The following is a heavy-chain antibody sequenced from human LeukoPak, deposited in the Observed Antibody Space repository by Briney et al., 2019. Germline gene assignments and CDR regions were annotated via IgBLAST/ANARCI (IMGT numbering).Heavy chain of an antibody. V-gene: IGHV1-69*13. CDR3: ARAPPKRPEEN. Sequence: ASVKVSCKASGYTFTSYAISWVRQAPGQGLEWMGGIIPIFGTANYAQKFQGRVTITADESTSTAYMELSSLRSEDTAVYYCARAPPKRPEENWGQGTLVTVSS. CDR1: GYTFTSYA. CDR2: IIPIFGTA. J-gene: IGHJ4*02.